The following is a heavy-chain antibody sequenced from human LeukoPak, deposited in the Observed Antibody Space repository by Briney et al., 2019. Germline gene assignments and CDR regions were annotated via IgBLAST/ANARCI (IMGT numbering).Heavy chain of an antibody. D-gene: IGHD6-19*01. CDR2: IYSGDSDT. CDR3: ARREIGSGWYKVDY. V-gene: IGHV5-51*01. J-gene: IGHJ4*02. CDR1: GYGFSNYG. Sequence: GGSLKIYFKGSGYGFSNYGIAWVRRKPGKGGEWMGIIYSGDSDTRYSPSFQGQVTISADKSISTAYLQWSSLKASDTAMYYCARREIGSGWYKVDYWGQGTLVTVSS.